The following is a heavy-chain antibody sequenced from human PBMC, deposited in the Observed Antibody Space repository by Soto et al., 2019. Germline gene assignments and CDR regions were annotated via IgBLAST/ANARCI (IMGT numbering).Heavy chain of an antibody. Sequence: EVQLVESGGGLVQPGGSLRLSCAASGFTFSSYSMNWVRQAPGKGLEWVSYISGGSGTRRYADSVKGRFTISRDNAKNSLYLQMNSLRDEDAAVYYCARDRDCAFDIWGQGTMVTVSS. CDR2: ISGGSGTR. CDR3: ARDRDCAFDI. V-gene: IGHV3-48*02. J-gene: IGHJ3*02. CDR1: GFTFSSYS. D-gene: IGHD2-21*01.